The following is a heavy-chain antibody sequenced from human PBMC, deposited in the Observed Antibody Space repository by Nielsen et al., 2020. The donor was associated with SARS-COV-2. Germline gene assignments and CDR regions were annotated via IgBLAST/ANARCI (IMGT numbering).Heavy chain of an antibody. Sequence: GGSLRLSCAASGFTFSSYAMNWVRQAPGKGPEWVSSISGGGDSTYYGDSVRGRFTVSRDNSKNTLYLQMNSLRVEDTAAYHCAKSGGNWVSFFDPWGQGSLVTVSS. CDR1: GFTFSSYA. CDR2: ISGGGDST. CDR3: AKSGGNWVSFFDP. D-gene: IGHD2-15*01. J-gene: IGHJ5*02. V-gene: IGHV3-23*01.